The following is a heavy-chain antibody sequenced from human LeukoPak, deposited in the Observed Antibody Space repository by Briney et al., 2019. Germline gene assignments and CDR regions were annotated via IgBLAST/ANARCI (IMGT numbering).Heavy chain of an antibody. D-gene: IGHD3-22*01. J-gene: IGHJ4*02. Sequence: APVKVSCTASGYTFTSYGISWVRQAPGQGLEWMGWISAYNGNTNYAQKLQGRVTMTTDTSTSTAYMELRSLRSDDTAVYYCARQDYYDSSGYDFDYWGQGTLVTVSS. V-gene: IGHV1-18*01. CDR1: GYTFTSYG. CDR2: ISAYNGNT. CDR3: ARQDYYDSSGYDFDY.